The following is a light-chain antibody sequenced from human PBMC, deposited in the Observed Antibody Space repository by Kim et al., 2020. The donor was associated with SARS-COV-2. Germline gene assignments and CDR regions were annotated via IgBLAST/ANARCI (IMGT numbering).Light chain of an antibody. CDR2: DVI. CDR3: TSYTSSSTYL. J-gene: IGLJ2*01. V-gene: IGLV2-14*03. CDR1: SSDIGGYSY. Sequence: QSALTQPASVSGSPGQSITISCTGTSSDIGGYSYVSWYQQHPGKAPKLLIYDVIKRPSGVSDRFSGSKSGNTASLTISGLQAEDEADYYCTSYTSSSTYLFGGGTKLTVL.